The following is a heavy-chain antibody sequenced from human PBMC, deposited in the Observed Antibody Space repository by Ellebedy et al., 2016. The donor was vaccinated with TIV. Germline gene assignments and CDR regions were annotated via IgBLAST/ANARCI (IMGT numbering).Heavy chain of an antibody. D-gene: IGHD3-10*01. CDR2: INHSGST. V-gene: IGHV4-34*01. Sequence: SETLSLXXAVYGGSFSGYYWSWIRQPPGKGLEWIGEINHSGSTNYNPSLKSRVTISVDTSKSQFSLKLSSVTAADTAVYYCGRSGIKYYYGMDVWGQGTTVTVSS. J-gene: IGHJ6*02. CDR3: GRSGIKYYYGMDV. CDR1: GGSFSGYY.